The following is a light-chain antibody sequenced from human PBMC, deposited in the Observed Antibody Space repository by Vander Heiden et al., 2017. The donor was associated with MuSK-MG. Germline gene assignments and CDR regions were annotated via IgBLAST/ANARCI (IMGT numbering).Light chain of an antibody. V-gene: IGKV2-28*01. J-gene: IGKJ4*01. Sequence: IVLPQSPLSLSVTPGEPPSLSSSSSRHLLHSNGNNYLQWYREKRGQSPQLLIYVGSKRASGVPDRFSGSGAGTDYTLKISRVDAEDIGIYYCMQGLQGPFTFGGGTKVEMK. CDR3: MQGLQGPFT. CDR2: VGS. CDR1: RHLLHSNGNNY.